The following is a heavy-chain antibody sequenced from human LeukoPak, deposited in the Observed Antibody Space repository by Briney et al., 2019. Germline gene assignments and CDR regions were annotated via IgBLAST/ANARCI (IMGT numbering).Heavy chain of an antibody. CDR3: ARLQYYYDSNGYYSLYYFDY. D-gene: IGHD3-22*01. J-gene: IGHJ4*02. V-gene: IGHV4-39*01. Sequence: PSETLSLMCTVCVDFIRSSSYLWGWIRQPPGKGLGWIGNIYYSGSTYYNPSLRSRLTISLDTSKNQFSLTLSSVTAAETAVYYCARLQYYYDSNGYYSLYYFDYWGQGTVVTVSS. CDR2: IYYSGST. CDR1: VDFIRSSSYL.